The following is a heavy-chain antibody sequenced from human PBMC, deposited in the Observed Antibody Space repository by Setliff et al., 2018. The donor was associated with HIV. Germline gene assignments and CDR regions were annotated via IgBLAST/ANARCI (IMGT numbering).Heavy chain of an antibody. V-gene: IGHV1-69*13. D-gene: IGHD3-22*01. CDR3: ARGGVYYYDSSGWSMDY. J-gene: IGHJ4*02. Sequence: SVKVSCKASGGTFSSYTISWVRQAPGQGLEWMGGIIPVFGTTNYAQKFQGRVTITADESTSTAYMELSSLRSEDTAVYYCARGGVYYYDSSGWSMDYWGQGTLVTVSS. CDR1: GGTFSSYT. CDR2: IIPVFGTT.